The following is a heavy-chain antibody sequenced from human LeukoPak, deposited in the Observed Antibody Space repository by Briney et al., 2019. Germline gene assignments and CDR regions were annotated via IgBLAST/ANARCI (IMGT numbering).Heavy chain of an antibody. V-gene: IGHV3-48*01. CDR1: GFTFSTYS. CDR3: AADLHLGELSLESFDY. J-gene: IGHJ4*02. CDR2: ISSSSSTI. Sequence: PGGSLRLSCAASGFTFSTYSMNWVRQAPGKGLEWVSYISSSSSTIYYADSVKGRFTISRVNAKNSLYLQMNSLRAEDTAVYYCAADLHLGELSLESFDYWGQGTLVTVSS. D-gene: IGHD3-16*02.